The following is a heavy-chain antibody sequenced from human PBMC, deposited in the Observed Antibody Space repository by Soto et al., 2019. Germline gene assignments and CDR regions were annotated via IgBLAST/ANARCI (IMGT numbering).Heavy chain of an antibody. D-gene: IGHD3-3*01. CDR2: ISGGDGST. CDR1: GFTFIDYA. Sequence: RLSCAASGFTFIDYAMSWVRHAPGKGLEWVSSISGGDGSTLYADSVKGRFSISRDNSKNTLHLQMNSLRVEDTAIYYCAKDNGVLIKGWFAPWGQGTLVTV. CDR3: AKDNGVLIKGWFAP. V-gene: IGHV3-23*01. J-gene: IGHJ5*02.